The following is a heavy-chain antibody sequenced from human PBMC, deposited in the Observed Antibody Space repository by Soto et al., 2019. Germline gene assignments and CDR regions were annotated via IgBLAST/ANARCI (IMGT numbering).Heavy chain of an antibody. J-gene: IGHJ3*02. CDR1: GFTFSSYG. CDR3: ARGGSTSTGTTGNDAFDI. V-gene: IGHV3-33*01. D-gene: IGHD1-1*01. Sequence: GGSLRLSCAASGFTFSSYGMHWVRQAPGKGLEWAAVIWYDGSNKYYADSVKGRFTISRDNSKNTLYLQMNSLRAEDTAVYYCARGGSTSTGTTGNDAFDIWGQGTMVTVSS. CDR2: IWYDGSNK.